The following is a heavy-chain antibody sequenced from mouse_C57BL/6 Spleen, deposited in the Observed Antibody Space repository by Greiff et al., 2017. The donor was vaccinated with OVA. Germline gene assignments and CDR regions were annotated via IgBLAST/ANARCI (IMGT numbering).Heavy chain of an antibody. J-gene: IGHJ4*01. D-gene: IGHD1-1*01. Sequence: VQLQQSVAELVRPGASVKLSCTASGFNIKNTYMHRVKQRPEQGLEWNGRIDPANGNTKYAPKFQGKATITADPSSNTAYLQLSSLTSEDTAIDYCAREGYYYDAMDYWGQGTSVTVSS. V-gene: IGHV14-3*01. CDR1: GFNIKNTY. CDR2: IDPANGNT. CDR3: AREGYYYDAMDY.